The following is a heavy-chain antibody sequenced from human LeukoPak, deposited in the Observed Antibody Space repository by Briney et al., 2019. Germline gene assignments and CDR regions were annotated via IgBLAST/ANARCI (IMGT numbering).Heavy chain of an antibody. D-gene: IGHD5-12*01. CDR1: GDSINSYY. Sequence: SETLSLTCTVSGDSINSYYWSWIRQPPGKGLEWIGYIYHSGSTNYNPSLKSRVTISIDTSRTQFSLKLSSVTAADTAVYYCARDIGYTFGYDYWGQGALVTVSS. CDR3: ARDIGYTFGYDY. CDR2: IYHSGST. J-gene: IGHJ4*02. V-gene: IGHV4-59*01.